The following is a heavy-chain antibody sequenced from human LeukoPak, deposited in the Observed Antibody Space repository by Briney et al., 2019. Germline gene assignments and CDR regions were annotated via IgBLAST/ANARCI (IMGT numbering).Heavy chain of an antibody. D-gene: IGHD1-26*01. J-gene: IGHJ3*02. Sequence: SVKVSCKASGGTFSSYAISWVRQAPGQGLEWMGRIIPILGIANYAQKFQGRVTITADRSTSTAYMELSSLRSEDTAVYYCASGSSTADAFDIWGQGTMVTVSS. CDR1: GGTFSSYA. CDR2: IIPILGIA. V-gene: IGHV1-69*04. CDR3: ASGSSTADAFDI.